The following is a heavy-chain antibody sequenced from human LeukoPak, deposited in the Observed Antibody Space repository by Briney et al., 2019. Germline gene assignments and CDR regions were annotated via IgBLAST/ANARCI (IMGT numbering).Heavy chain of an antibody. Sequence: SVKVSCKASGGTFSSYAISWVRQAPGQGLEWVGGIIPIFGTANYAQKFQGRVTITADESTSTAYMELSSLRSEDTAVYYCAREAMYSSSPFSDYYYYYGMDVSGQGTTVTVSS. J-gene: IGHJ6*02. D-gene: IGHD6-13*01. V-gene: IGHV1-69*13. CDR1: GGTFSSYA. CDR2: IIPIFGTA. CDR3: AREAMYSSSPFSDYYYYYGMDV.